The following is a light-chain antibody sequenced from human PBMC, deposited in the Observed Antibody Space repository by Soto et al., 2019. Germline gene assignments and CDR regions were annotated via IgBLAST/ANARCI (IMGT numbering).Light chain of an antibody. Sequence: QLVLTQSPSASASLGASVKLTCTLSSGHSSYAIAWHQQQPEKGPRYLMKINSDGSHIKGDGIPDRFSGSSSGAERYLSISSLQSEDEADYYCQTWATGTNYVFGTGTKVTVL. CDR1: SGHSSYA. CDR2: INSDGSH. CDR3: QTWATGTNYV. V-gene: IGLV4-69*01. J-gene: IGLJ1*01.